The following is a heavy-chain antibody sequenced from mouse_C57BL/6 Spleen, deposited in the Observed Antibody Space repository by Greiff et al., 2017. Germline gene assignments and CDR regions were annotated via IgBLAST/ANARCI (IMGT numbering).Heavy chain of an antibody. CDR1: GYTFTDYS. J-gene: IGHJ2*01. CDR3: ARRGYGSSYPEDYFDY. V-gene: IGHV1-22*01. Sequence: VQLQQSGPELVKPGASVKMSCKASGYTFTDYSMHWVKQSHGKSLEWIGYINPNNGGTSYNQKFKGKATLTVNKSSSTAYMELRSLTSEDSAVYYCARRGYGSSYPEDYFDYWGQGTTLTVSS. D-gene: IGHD1-1*01. CDR2: INPNNGGT.